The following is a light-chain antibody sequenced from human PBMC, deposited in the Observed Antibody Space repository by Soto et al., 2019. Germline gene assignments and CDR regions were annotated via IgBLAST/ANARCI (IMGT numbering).Light chain of an antibody. CDR2: AAS. V-gene: IGKV1-17*01. CDR1: QSISNH. CDR3: QQLNNYPRT. Sequence: DIQMTQPPSSLSASVEDRVIITCRASQSISNHLNWYQQEPGKAPKLLIFAASSLQSGVPSRFSGSGSGTEFTLTISSLQPEDFATYYCQQLNNYPRTFGQGTKVDIK. J-gene: IGKJ1*01.